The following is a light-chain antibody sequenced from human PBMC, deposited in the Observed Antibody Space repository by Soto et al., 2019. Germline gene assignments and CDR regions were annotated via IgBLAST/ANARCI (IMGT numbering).Light chain of an antibody. CDR3: QQYNSWPLT. J-gene: IGKJ4*01. V-gene: IGKV3-15*01. CDR2: GAS. CDR1: LSVGSS. Sequence: EIVMTQSPGTLSVSPGERATLSCRASLSVGSSLAWYQRKPGQAPRLLIYGASTRATGIPATFSGSGFGTEFTLTISSLQPEDFAVYYCQQYNSWPLTFGGGTKVDIK.